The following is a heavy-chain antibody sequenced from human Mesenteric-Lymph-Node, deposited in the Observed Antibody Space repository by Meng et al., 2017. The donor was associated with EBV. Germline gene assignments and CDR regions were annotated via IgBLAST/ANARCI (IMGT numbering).Heavy chain of an antibody. Sequence: EVQLVESGGGLVKPGGSLRLSCAASGFTCSSYSMNWVRQAPGQGLEWVSSISSSSSYIYYADSVKGRFTISRDNAKNSLYLQMNSLRAEDTAVYYCARVTGLDYYDSSGYYYSLDYWGQGTLGTVYS. CDR3: ARVTGLDYYDSSGYYYSLDY. V-gene: IGHV3-21*01. J-gene: IGHJ4*02. CDR2: ISSSSSYI. CDR1: GFTCSSYS. D-gene: IGHD3-22*01.